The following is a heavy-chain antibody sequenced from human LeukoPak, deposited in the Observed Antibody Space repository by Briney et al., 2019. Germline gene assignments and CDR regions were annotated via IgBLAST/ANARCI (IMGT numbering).Heavy chain of an antibody. CDR3: PTGIAARPQYQFDP. J-gene: IGHJ5*02. D-gene: IGHD6-6*01. Sequence: ASVKVSCKVSGYTLTELSMHWVRQAPGKGLEWMGGFDPEDGETIYAQKFQGRVTMTEDTSTDTAYMELSSLRSEDTAVYYCPTGIAARPQYQFDPWGQGTLVTVSS. V-gene: IGHV1-24*01. CDR2: FDPEDGET. CDR1: GYTLTELS.